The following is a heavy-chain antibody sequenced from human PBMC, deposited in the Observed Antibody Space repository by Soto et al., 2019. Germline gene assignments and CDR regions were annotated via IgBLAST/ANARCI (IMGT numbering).Heavy chain of an antibody. CDR2: INPNSGGT. CDR3: AREKSLTTMVGVKKGSAP. J-gene: IGHJ5*02. CDR1: GYTFTGYY. Sequence: ASVKVSCKDCGYTFTGYYMHWVRQAPGQGLEWMGWINPNSGGTNYAQKFQGWVTMTRDTSISTAYMELSRLRSDDTAVYYCAREKSLTTMVGVKKGSAPGGKGPLVPVSS. V-gene: IGHV1-2*04. D-gene: IGHD3-10*02.